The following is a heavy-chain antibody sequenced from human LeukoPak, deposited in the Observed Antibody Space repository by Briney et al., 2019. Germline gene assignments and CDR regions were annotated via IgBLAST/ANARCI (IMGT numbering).Heavy chain of an antibody. V-gene: IGHV4-59*01. Sequence: PSETLSLTCTVSGVPISSYYWSWIRQPPGKGLEWIGYIYYSGSTNYNPSLKGRVTISEDTSKNQFSLKLNSVTAADTAVYYCARSLQYGNNNYYYYGMDVWGQGTTVTVSS. CDR2: IYYSGST. J-gene: IGHJ6*02. CDR3: ARSLQYGNNNYYYYGMDV. CDR1: GVPISSYY. D-gene: IGHD2/OR15-2a*01.